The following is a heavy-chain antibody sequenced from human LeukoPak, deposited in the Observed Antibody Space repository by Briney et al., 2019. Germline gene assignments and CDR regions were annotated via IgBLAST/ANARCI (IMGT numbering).Heavy chain of an antibody. CDR1: GASLNNEGYY. CDR3: ARLVESSGSLAFDI. CDR2: IYYSGST. V-gene: IGHV4-61*08. J-gene: IGHJ3*02. Sequence: PSQTLSLTCTVSGASLNNEGYYWRWIRQPPGKGLEWIGYIYYSGSTNYNPSLKSRVTISVDTSKNQFSLKLSSVTAADTAVYYCARLVESSGSLAFDIWGQGTMVTVSS. D-gene: IGHD3-22*01.